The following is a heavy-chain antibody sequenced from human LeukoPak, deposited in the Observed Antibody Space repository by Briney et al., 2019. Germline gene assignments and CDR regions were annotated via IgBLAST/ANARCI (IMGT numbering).Heavy chain of an antibody. CDR2: IYYSGST. D-gene: IGHD2-15*01. Sequence: SETLSLTCTVSGGSISSSSYYWGWIRQPPGKGLEWIGSIYYSGSTYYNPSLKSRVTISVDTSKNQFSLKLSSVTAADTAVYYCARHECGGSCPYCYFDPWGRGKRVTVSS. CDR3: ARHECGGSCPYCYFDP. CDR1: GGSISSSSYY. J-gene: IGHJ2*01. V-gene: IGHV4-39*01.